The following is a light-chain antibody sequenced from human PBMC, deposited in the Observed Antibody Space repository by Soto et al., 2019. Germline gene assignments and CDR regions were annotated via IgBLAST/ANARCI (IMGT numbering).Light chain of an antibody. Sequence: IVMTQSPVTLSVSPGQRATLSCRASQSVSGDFAWYQQKAGQPPKLLIYGATTRATGIPARFSGSGSGTEFTLTIRSLQSEDFAVYYCQQYKKWPLTFGGGTTVEN. J-gene: IGKJ4*01. CDR3: QQYKKWPLT. CDR1: QSVSGD. CDR2: GAT. V-gene: IGKV3-15*01.